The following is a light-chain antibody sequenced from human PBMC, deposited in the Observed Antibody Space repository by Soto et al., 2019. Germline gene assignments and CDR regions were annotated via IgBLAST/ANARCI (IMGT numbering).Light chain of an antibody. J-gene: IGKJ3*01. CDR2: AAS. CDR3: QKYNSAPRT. Sequence: DIQMTQSPSSLSASVGDTVTITCRANQGISNYLAWYQQKPGKVPKLLIYAASTVRSGVPSRFSGSGSGTDFTLTISGLQPEDVATYYCQKYNSAPRTFGPGTKVDIK. CDR1: QGISNY. V-gene: IGKV1-27*01.